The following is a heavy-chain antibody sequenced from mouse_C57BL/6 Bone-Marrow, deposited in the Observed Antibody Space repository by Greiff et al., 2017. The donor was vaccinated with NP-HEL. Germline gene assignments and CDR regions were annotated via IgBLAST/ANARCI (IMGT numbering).Heavy chain of an antibody. J-gene: IGHJ1*03. CDR3: ARRTTVVATDV. V-gene: IGHV1-55*01. CDR1: GYTFTSNW. CDR2: IYPGSGST. D-gene: IGHD1-1*01. Sequence: VQLQQPGAELVKPGASVKMSCKASGYTFTSNWITWVKQRPGQGLEWIGDIYPGSGSTNYNEKFKSKATLTVDTSSSTAYMQLSSLTSEDSAVYYCARRTTVVATDVWGTGTTVTVSS.